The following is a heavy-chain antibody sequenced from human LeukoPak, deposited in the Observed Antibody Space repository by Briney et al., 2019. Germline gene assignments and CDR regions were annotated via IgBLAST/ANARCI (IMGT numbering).Heavy chain of an antibody. CDR3: AELGITMIGGV. D-gene: IGHD3-10*02. CDR1: GFTFSTYG. CDR2: ISGSGGST. J-gene: IGHJ6*04. V-gene: IGHV3-23*01. Sequence: GGALRLSCAASGFTFSTYGMTWVRQAPGKGLEWVSAISGSGGSTYYADSVKGRFTISRDNAKNSLYLQMNSLRAEDTAVYYCAELGITMIGGVWGKGTTVTISS.